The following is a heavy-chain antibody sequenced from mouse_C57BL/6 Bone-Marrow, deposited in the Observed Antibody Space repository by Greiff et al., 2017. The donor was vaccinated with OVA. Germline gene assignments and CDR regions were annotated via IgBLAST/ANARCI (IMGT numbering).Heavy chain of an antibody. CDR1: GFTFTDYY. V-gene: IGHV7-3*01. CDR2: IRNKANGYTT. Sequence: EVKLVESGGGLVQPGGSLSLSCAASGFTFTDYYMSWVRQPPGKALEWLGFIRNKANGYTTEYSASVKGRFTISRDTSQSILSLQMNALRAEDSATYYCARYPLYSGPDYFDSWGQGPTLTVSS. CDR3: ARYPLYSGPDYFDS. J-gene: IGHJ2*01. D-gene: IGHD1-1*01.